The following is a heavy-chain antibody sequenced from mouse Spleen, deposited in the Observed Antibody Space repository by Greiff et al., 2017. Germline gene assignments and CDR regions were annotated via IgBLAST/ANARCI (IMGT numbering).Heavy chain of an antibody. CDR1: GYTFTDYN. V-gene: IGHV1-22*01. Sequence: EVQLQQPGAELVKPGASVKMSCKASGYTFTDYNMHWVKQSHGKSLEWIGYINPNNGGTSYNQKFKGKATLTVNKSSSTAYMELRSLTSEDSAVYYCARFRTGRYAMDYWGQGTSVTVSS. CDR2: INPNNGGT. D-gene: IGHD4-1*01. CDR3: ARFRTGRYAMDY. J-gene: IGHJ4*01.